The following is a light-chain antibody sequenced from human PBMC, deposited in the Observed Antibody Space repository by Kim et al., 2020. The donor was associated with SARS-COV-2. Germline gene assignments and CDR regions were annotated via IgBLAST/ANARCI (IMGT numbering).Light chain of an antibody. CDR2: GAS. V-gene: IGKV3-20*01. CDR1: QRVGSSY. CDR3: QEYGNSPFT. Sequence: SPGERPPLPCRANQRVGSSYLVLYQQKPGQSPRHLLYGASGRATGIPDRLSGSGSGTDFTLTISRLEPGDFAVYYCQEYGNSPFTFGPGTKVDIK. J-gene: IGKJ3*01.